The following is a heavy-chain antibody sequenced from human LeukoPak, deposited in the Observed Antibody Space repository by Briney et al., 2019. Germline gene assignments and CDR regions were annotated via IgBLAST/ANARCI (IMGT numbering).Heavy chain of an antibody. CDR2: ISSSGSTI. D-gene: IGHD4-23*01. J-gene: IGHJ4*02. V-gene: IGHV3-48*03. CDR3: ARDYGGSSPFDY. Sequence: GGSLRLSCAASGFTFSSYEMHWVRQAPGKGLEWISYISSSGSTIYYADSVEGRFTISRDNAKNSLYLQMNSLRAEDTTVYYCARDYGGSSPFDYWGQGTLVTVSS. CDR1: GFTFSSYE.